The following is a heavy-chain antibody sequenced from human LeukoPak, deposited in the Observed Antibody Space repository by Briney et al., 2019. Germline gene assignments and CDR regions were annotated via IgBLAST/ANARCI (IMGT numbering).Heavy chain of an antibody. V-gene: IGHV4-59*08. Sequence: PSETLSLTCTVSGGSISSNYWSWIRQLPGEGLEYIGYIYYSGSTNYNPSLKSRVTISVDTSKNQFSLKLSSVTAADTAVYYCARREPAGAYDYWGQGTLVTVSS. CDR1: GGSISSNY. D-gene: IGHD2-2*01. CDR2: IYYSGST. CDR3: ARREPAGAYDY. J-gene: IGHJ4*02.